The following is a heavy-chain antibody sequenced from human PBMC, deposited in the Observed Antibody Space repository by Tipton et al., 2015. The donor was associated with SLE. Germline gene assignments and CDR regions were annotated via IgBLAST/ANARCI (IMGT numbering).Heavy chain of an antibody. CDR3: ARQLGWGDPFAFDC. D-gene: IGHD2-21*01. J-gene: IGHJ4*02. CDR2: ISDSGTT. Sequence: TLSLTCTVSGGSINRGDYYWSWIRQPPGKGLEWIGYISDSGTTKENPSLKSRVTMSIDTSNMQFSLKLSPGTAADTAVYYCARQLGWGDPFAFDCWGQGNLVTVSS. CDR1: GGSINRGDYY. V-gene: IGHV4-61*08.